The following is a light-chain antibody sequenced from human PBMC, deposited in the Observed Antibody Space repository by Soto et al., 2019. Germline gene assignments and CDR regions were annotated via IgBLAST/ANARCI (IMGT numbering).Light chain of an antibody. CDR2: KAS. CDR1: QSISSY. CDR3: QHFNSYSEA. V-gene: IGKV1-5*03. J-gene: IGKJ1*01. Sequence: DIQMTQSPSSLSASVGDRVTITCRASQSISSYLNWYQQKPGKASKLLIYKASTLKSGVPSRFSGSGSGTEFTLTISSLQPDDFATYYCQHFNSYSEAFGQGTKVDIK.